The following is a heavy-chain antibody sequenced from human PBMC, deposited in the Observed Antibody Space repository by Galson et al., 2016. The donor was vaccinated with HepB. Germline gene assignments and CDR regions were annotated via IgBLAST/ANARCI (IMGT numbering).Heavy chain of an antibody. V-gene: IGHV3-23*01. J-gene: IGHJ6*03. CDR1: GFTLSNYV. CDR3: AKGTTTYYYYYMDV. CDR2: ISDRGGIT. Sequence: SLRLSCAASGFTLSNYVMSWVRQAPGKGLEWVSVISDRGGITNYADSVRGRFTISRDNSRDTLYLQMSSLRAEDTAVYYCAKGTTTYYYYYMDVWGKGTTVTVSS. D-gene: IGHD1-26*01.